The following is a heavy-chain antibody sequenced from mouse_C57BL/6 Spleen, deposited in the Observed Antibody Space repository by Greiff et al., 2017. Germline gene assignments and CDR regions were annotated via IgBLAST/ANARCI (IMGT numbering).Heavy chain of an antibody. J-gene: IGHJ2*01. CDR3: TRAGDYAPDY. Sequence: QVQLQQSGAELVRPGASVTLSCKASGYTFTDYEMHWVKQTPVHGLEWIGAIDPETGGTAYNQKFKGKAILTADKSSSTAYMELRSLTSEDSAVYYCTRAGDYAPDYWGQGTTLTVSS. CDR2: IDPETGGT. D-gene: IGHD2-4*01. V-gene: IGHV1-15*01. CDR1: GYTFTDYE.